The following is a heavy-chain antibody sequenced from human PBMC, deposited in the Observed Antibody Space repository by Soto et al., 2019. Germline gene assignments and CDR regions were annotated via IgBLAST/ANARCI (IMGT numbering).Heavy chain of an antibody. CDR3: AKDVLRVREMDV. D-gene: IGHD2-8*01. V-gene: IGHV3-23*01. Sequence: EVQLLESGGGLVQPGGSLRLSCAASGFTFSSYAMSWVRQAPGKGLAWVSVISGGGDNTYYADAVKGRFTISRDNAQTTLYLQMNSLRAEDTAVYYCAKDVLRVREMDVGGKGTTVTVSS. J-gene: IGHJ6*04. CDR2: ISGGGDNT. CDR1: GFTFSSYA.